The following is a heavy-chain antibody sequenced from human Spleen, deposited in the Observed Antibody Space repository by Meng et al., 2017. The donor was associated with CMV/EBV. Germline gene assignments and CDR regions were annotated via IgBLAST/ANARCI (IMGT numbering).Heavy chain of an antibody. Sequence: GYTCAGYSLHWVRKAPRQGLEWMGWIKRKRGGTNFAQKFQGRVTMTRDTSINTAYMELSRLRSDDTAVYYCARVILYGGNSGGLDFWGQGTLVTVSS. CDR2: IKRKRGGT. D-gene: IGHD4-23*01. V-gene: IGHV1-2*02. J-gene: IGHJ4*02. CDR1: GYTCAGYS. CDR3: ARVILYGGNSGGLDF.